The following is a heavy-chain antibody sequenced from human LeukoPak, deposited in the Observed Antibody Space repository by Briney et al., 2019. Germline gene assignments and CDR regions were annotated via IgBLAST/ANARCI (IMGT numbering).Heavy chain of an antibody. J-gene: IGHJ4*02. D-gene: IGHD3-9*01. V-gene: IGHV3-23*01. Sequence: PGGSLRLSCAASGFTLSSFRMSWVRQAPGKGLEWVSRIIESGGTNYADFVKGRFTISRDNSKNTLYPQMNSLRAEDTAVYYCAKGASIHVTGPDYWGPGTLVTVSS. CDR2: IIESGGT. CDR3: AKGASIHVTGPDY. CDR1: GFTLSSFR.